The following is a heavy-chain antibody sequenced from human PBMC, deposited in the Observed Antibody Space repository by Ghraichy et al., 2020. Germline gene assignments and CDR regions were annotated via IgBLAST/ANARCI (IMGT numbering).Heavy chain of an antibody. J-gene: IGHJ6*02. CDR3: AKDRRERFLEFYYYYGMDV. V-gene: IGHV3-30*18. CDR1: GFTFSSYG. D-gene: IGHD3-3*01. CDR2: ISYDGSNK. Sequence: GGSLRLSCAASGFTFSSYGMHWVRQAPGKGLEWVAVISYDGSNKYYADSVKGRFTISRDNSKNTLYLQMNSLRAEDTAVYYCAKDRRERFLEFYYYYGMDVWGQGTTVTVSS.